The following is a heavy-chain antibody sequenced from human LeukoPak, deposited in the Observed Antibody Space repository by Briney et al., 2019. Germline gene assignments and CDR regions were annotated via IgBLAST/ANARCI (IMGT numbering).Heavy chain of an antibody. CDR1: GFTFSSYG. J-gene: IGHJ4*02. CDR3: ARLGRRAAVASPFDY. Sequence: PGGSLRLSCAASGFTFSSYGMHWVRQAPGKGLEWVAVIWYDGSNKYYANSVKGRFTISRDNSKNTLYLQMNSLRAEDTAVYYCARLGRRAAVASPFDYWGQGTLVTVSS. CDR2: IWYDGSNK. V-gene: IGHV3-33*01. D-gene: IGHD6-19*01.